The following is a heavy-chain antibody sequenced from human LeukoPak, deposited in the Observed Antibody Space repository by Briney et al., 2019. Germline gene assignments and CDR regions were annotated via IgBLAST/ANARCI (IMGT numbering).Heavy chain of an antibody. CDR2: ISSSSSYI. J-gene: IGHJ3*02. Sequence: PGGSLRLSCAASGFTFSNYAMNWVRQAPGKGLEWVSSISSSSSYIYYADSVKGRFTISRDNAKNSLYLQMNSLRAEDTAVYYCARDRTNWNGDAFDIWGQGTMVTVSS. V-gene: IGHV3-21*01. CDR1: GFTFSNYA. CDR3: ARDRTNWNGDAFDI. D-gene: IGHD1-1*01.